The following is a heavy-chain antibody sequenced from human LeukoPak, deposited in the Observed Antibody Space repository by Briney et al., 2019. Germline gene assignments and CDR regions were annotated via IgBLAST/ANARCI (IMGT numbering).Heavy chain of an antibody. J-gene: IGHJ4*02. V-gene: IGHV1-8*01. CDR1: GYTFTNSD. D-gene: IGHD3-16*01. CDR2: MNTKSGNT. Sequence: ASVKVSCKASGYTFTNSDISWVRQATGQGLEWMGWMNTKSGNTGYAQKLQGRVTMSMDTSITTAYMELTSLRSDDTAVYYCVAMLYWGQGTLVTVSS. CDR3: VAMLY.